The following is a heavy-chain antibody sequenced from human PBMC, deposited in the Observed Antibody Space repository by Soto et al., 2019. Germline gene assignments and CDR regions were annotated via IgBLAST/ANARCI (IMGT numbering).Heavy chain of an antibody. J-gene: IGHJ4*02. CDR1: GFTFSNYA. CDR3: AKAYFVWSSEQPYYFDY. Sequence: EVQLLDSGGGLVQPGGSLRLSCAASGFTFSNYAMTWVRQGPGKGLEWVSGISGSGGRSYYADSVKGRFTISRDNSKSTLDLQMNSLRAEDTAVYYCAKAYFVWSSEQPYYFDYWGQGTLGTVSS. D-gene: IGHD3-16*01. V-gene: IGHV3-23*01. CDR2: ISGSGGRS.